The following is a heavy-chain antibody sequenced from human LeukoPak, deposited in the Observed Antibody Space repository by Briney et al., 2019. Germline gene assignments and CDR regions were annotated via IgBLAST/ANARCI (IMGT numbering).Heavy chain of an antibody. CDR2: IYTSGST. Sequence: SETLSLTCSVSGGPINNYYWSWIRQPAGKGLEWIGRIYTSGSTNYNPSLKSRVTMSVDTSKNQFSLKLRSVTAADTAVYYCARDWEGGHGYYYNHGMDVWGQGTTVTVSS. CDR1: GGPINNYY. V-gene: IGHV4-4*07. J-gene: IGHJ6*02. D-gene: IGHD1-26*01. CDR3: ARDWEGGHGYYYNHGMDV.